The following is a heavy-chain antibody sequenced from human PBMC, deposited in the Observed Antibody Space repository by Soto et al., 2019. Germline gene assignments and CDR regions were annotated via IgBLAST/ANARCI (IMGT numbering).Heavy chain of an antibody. Sequence: ASVKVSCKASGYTFTGYYMHWVRQAPGQGLEWMGWTNPNSGGTNYAQKFQGWVTMTRDTSISTAYMELSRLRSDDTAVYYCARDLQLGMGGPLNAFDIWGQGTMVTVS. CDR3: ARDLQLGMGGPLNAFDI. CDR1: GYTFTGYY. V-gene: IGHV1-2*04. D-gene: IGHD6-6*01. CDR2: TNPNSGGT. J-gene: IGHJ3*02.